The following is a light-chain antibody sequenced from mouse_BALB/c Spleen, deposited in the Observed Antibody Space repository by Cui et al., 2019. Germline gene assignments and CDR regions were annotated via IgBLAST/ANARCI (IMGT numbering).Light chain of an antibody. J-gene: IGKJ1*01. Sequence: DIQMTQTTSSLSASLGDRVTISCSASQGISNYLNWYQQKPDGTVKRLIYYPSSLHSGVPSRFSGSGSGTDYSLTISNLEPEDIATYYCQQYSKLPPTFGGGTKLEIK. CDR1: QGISNY. CDR2: YPS. V-gene: IGKV10-94*01. CDR3: QQYSKLPPT.